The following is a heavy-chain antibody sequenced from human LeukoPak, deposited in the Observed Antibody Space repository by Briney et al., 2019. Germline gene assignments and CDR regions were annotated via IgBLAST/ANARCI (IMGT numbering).Heavy chain of an antibody. CDR3: ARGFMKVYDFWSGYYDAFDI. D-gene: IGHD3-3*01. J-gene: IGHJ3*02. CDR2: IYYSGST. CDR1: GGSISSYY. Sequence: PSETLSLTCTVSGGSISSYYWSWIRQPPGKGLEWIGYIYYSGSTNYNPSLKSRVTISVDTSTNQFSLTLSSVTAADTAVYYCARGFMKVYDFWSGYYDAFDIWGQGTMVTVSS. V-gene: IGHV4-59*01.